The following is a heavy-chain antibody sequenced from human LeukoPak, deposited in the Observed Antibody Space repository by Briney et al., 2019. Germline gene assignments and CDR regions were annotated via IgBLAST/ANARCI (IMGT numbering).Heavy chain of an antibody. D-gene: IGHD5-12*01. CDR1: GFTFSDYY. J-gene: IGHJ6*02. V-gene: IGHV3-11*01. CDR3: ARAPTNYYGMDV. CDR2: ISSSGSTI. Sequence: SGGCLRLSCAASGFTFSDYYMSWIRQAPGKGLEWVSYISSSGSTIYYADSVKGRFTISRDNAKNSLYLQMNSLRAEDTAVYYCARAPTNYYGMDVWGQGTTVTVSS.